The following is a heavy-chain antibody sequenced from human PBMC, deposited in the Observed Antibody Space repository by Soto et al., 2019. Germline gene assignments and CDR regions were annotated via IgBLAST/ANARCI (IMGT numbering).Heavy chain of an antibody. J-gene: IGHJ3*01. D-gene: IGHD1-1*01. CDR2: IIPMLGTT. CDR1: GGTSYA. V-gene: IGHV1-69*01. CDR3: ASELEGAFDV. Sequence: QVQLVQSGAEVKKPGSSVKVSCRTSGGTSYAVDWVRQAPGQGLEWMGGIIPMLGTTNYAENFQGRVTTTADESASTAYMELRSLRSDDTGVYYCASELEGAFDVWGQGTTVTVSA.